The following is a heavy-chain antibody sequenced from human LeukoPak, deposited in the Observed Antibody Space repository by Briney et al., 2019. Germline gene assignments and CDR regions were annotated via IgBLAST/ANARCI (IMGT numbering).Heavy chain of an antibody. CDR1: GSTFTDYY. J-gene: IGHJ3*02. V-gene: IGHV1-46*01. CDR3: ARDNGTEGDGFDI. CDR2: INPNGGGT. Sequence: ASVKVSCKASGSTFTDYYMHWVRQAPGQGLEWMGIINPNGGGTIYTQKFQGRVTMTRDMSTSTVYMELNSLRSEDTATYYCARDNGTEGDGFDIWGQGTVVTVSS. D-gene: IGHD2-8*01.